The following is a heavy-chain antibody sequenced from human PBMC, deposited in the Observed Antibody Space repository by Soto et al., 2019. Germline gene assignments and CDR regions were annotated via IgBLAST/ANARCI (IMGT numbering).Heavy chain of an antibody. CDR1: GFTFSSYG. J-gene: IGHJ4*02. CDR2: IWYDGSNK. CDR3: ASFDLNSWYDDY. V-gene: IGHV3-33*01. D-gene: IGHD6-13*01. Sequence: QVQLVESGGGVVQPGRSLRLSCAASGFTFSSYGMHWVRQAPGKGLEWVAVIWYDGSNKYYADSVKGRFTISRDNSKNTLYLQMNSLRAEDTAVYYCASFDLNSWYDDYWGQGTLVTVSS.